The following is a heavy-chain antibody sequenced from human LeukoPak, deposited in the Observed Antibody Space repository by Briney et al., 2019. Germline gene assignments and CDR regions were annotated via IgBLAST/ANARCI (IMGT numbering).Heavy chain of an antibody. Sequence: SETLSLTCTVSGGSISSYYWSWIRQPAGKGLEWIGRIYTSGSTNYNASLKSRVSMPVDTSKNQFSLKLSSVTAADTTVFYCARENSGSYREFDYWGQGTLVTVSS. CDR3: ARENSGSYREFDY. CDR2: IYTSGST. J-gene: IGHJ4*02. CDR1: GGSISSYY. D-gene: IGHD1-26*01. V-gene: IGHV4-4*07.